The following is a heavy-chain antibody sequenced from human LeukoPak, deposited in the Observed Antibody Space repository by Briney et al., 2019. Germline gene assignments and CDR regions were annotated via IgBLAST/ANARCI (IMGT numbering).Heavy chain of an antibody. V-gene: IGHV1-46*01. CDR2: INPSGTGT. J-gene: IGHJ4*02. CDR1: GNTLTSFY. D-gene: IGHD1-1*01. Sequence: GASVKVSCKTSGNTLTSFYVHWLRQAPGQGLEYMGFINPSGTGTGYAQKFQGRLTLTRDTSTTTVFMELSGLRFDDTALYYCAPGVNAYRPYQFDFCGQGTLVTVSS. CDR3: APGVNAYRPYQFDF.